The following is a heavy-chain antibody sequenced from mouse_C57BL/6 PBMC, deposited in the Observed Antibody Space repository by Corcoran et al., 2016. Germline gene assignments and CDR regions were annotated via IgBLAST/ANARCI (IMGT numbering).Heavy chain of an antibody. CDR1: GFSLSTSGMG. CDR3: ERRGLLRGYYAMDY. V-gene: IGHV8-12*01. J-gene: IGHJ4*01. Sequence: QVTLKESGPGILQSSQTLSLTCSFSGFSLSTSGMGVSWIRQPSGKGLEWLAHIYWDDEKRYNPSLKSRLKISQDTSRNQVVLKSNSVDTAVTDTYYCERRGLLRGYYAMDYCGQGTSVTVTS. D-gene: IGHD1-1*01. CDR2: IYWDDEK.